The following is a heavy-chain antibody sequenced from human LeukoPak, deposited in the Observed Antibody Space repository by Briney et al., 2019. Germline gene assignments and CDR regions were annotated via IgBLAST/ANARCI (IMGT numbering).Heavy chain of an antibody. J-gene: IGHJ4*02. CDR3: ARGFSDYDGTDYAILKY. D-gene: IGHD3-22*01. Sequence: ASVKVSCKASGYTFTTFEINWVRQAPGQGLEWMGWMNPNSGDTGYAQRFQGRLTMTRDTSITTAYMELSSLISEDTAVYYCARGFSDYDGTDYAILKYWGQGTLVTVSS. CDR2: MNPNSGDT. CDR1: GYTFTTFE. V-gene: IGHV1-8*01.